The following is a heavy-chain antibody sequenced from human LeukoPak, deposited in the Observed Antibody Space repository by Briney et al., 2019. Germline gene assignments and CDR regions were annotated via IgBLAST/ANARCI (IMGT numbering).Heavy chain of an antibody. CDR3: ARTDRGFYSRWTAFAF. CDR1: GFTFSSYS. D-gene: IGHD2-15*01. CDR2: ISSSSTYI. V-gene: IGHV3-21*01. J-gene: IGHJ3*01. Sequence: PGGSLRLSCAASGFTFSSYSMNWVRQAPGKGLECVSSISSSSTYIHYADSVKGRFTISRDNAKNSLYLQMNGLRAEDTAVYYCARTDRGFYSRWTAFAFWGQGTMVTVSS.